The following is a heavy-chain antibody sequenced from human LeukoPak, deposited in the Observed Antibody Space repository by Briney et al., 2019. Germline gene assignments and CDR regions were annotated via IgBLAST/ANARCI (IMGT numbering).Heavy chain of an antibody. CDR2: ISSSSSYI. CDR3: ARVGTSSSGWQFDY. J-gene: IGHJ4*02. Sequence: GGSLRLSCAASGFTFSSYRMNWVRQAPGKGLEWVSSISSSSSYIYYADSVKGRFTISRDNAKNSLYLQMKSLRAEDTAVYYCARVGTSSSGWQFDYWGQGTLVTVSS. V-gene: IGHV3-21*01. D-gene: IGHD6-19*01. CDR1: GFTFSSYR.